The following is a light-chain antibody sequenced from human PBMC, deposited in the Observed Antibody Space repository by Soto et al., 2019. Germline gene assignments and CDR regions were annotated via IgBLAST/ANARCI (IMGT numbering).Light chain of an antibody. CDR1: QSVSSKY. V-gene: IGKV3-20*01. CDR3: QQYGSSLFT. Sequence: DIVLTQSPGTLSLSPGERATLSCRASQSVSSKYLAWYQQKPGQPPRVLIYGTSIRATGIPERFSGGGSGTDFTLTITRLEAEDFAGYYCQQYGSSLFTFGPGTKVDFK. J-gene: IGKJ3*01. CDR2: GTS.